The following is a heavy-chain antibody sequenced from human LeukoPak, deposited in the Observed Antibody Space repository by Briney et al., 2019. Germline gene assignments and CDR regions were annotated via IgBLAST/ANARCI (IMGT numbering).Heavy chain of an antibody. CDR2: INDDESVT. D-gene: IGHD1-14*01. J-gene: IGHJ4*02. CDR1: GFTFSSYW. V-gene: IGHV3-74*01. CDR3: ARDENRVPSNDY. Sequence: GGSLRLSCAASGFTFSSYWMHWVRQAPGKGLVWVSRINDDESVTNYADSVKGRFTISRDNAKNTLYLQMNSLRAEDTAVYFCARDENRVPSNDYWGQGTLVTVSS.